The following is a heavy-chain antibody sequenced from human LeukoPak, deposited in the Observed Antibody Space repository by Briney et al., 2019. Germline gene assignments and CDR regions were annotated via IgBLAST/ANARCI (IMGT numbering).Heavy chain of an antibody. CDR3: ARVGVVVPAAIRGYNWFDP. J-gene: IGHJ5*02. Sequence: SVKVSCKASGGTFSSYAISWVRQAPGQGLEWMGGIIPIFGTANYAQKFQGRVTITADESTSTAYMELSSLRSEDTAAYYCARVGVVVPAAIRGYNWFDPWGQGTLVTVSS. CDR2: IIPIFGTA. D-gene: IGHD2-2*02. V-gene: IGHV1-69*13. CDR1: GGTFSSYA.